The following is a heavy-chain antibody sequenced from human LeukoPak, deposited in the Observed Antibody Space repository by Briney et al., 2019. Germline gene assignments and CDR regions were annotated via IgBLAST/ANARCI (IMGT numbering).Heavy chain of an antibody. CDR2: MNPNSGNT. D-gene: IGHD2-2*01. V-gene: IGHV1-8*01. CDR3: AIVLVPAAKNVFDI. CDR1: GYTFTSYD. Sequence: GASVKVSCKASGYTFTSYDINWVRQATGQGLQWMGWMNPNSGNTGYAQKFQGRVTMTRNTSITTAYMELSSLRSEDTAVYYCAIVLVPAAKNVFDIWGQGTMVPVSS. J-gene: IGHJ3*02.